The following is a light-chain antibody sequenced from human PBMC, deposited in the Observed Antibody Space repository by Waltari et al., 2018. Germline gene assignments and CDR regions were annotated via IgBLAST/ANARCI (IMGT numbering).Light chain of an antibody. Sequence: QSALTQPASVSGSPGQSITISCTGTSSDVGSYHLVSWYQQYPGKAPKLLIYEVTKRPSGVSDRFSGSKSGNTASLTISGLQAEDESDYYCYSYAGSNNLMFGGGTTLTVL. V-gene: IGLV2-23*02. J-gene: IGLJ3*02. CDR3: YSYAGSNNLM. CDR1: SSDVGSYHL. CDR2: EVT.